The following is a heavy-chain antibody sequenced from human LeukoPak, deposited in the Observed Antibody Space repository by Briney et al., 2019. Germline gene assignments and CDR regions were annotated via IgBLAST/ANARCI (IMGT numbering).Heavy chain of an antibody. CDR2: IVGSGGST. CDR3: AKGGDILTGYPADY. V-gene: IGHV3-23*01. Sequence: PGGSLRLSCAASGFTFSSYAMSWVRQSPGKGLEWVSSIVGSGGSTYYADSVKGRFTISRDNSKNTLYLQMNSLRAEDTAVYYCAKGGDILTGYPADYWGQGTLVTVSS. CDR1: GFTFSSYA. J-gene: IGHJ4*02. D-gene: IGHD3-9*01.